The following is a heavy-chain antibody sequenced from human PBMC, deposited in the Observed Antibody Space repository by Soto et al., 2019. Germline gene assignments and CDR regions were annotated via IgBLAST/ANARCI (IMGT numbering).Heavy chain of an antibody. CDR3: VRQDYYGSGSYSHFDY. V-gene: IGHV4-39*01. J-gene: IGHJ4*02. CDR1: GGSISSSSYY. Sequence: QPQLQESGPGLVKPSETLSLTCTVSGGSISSSSYYWGWIRQPPGKGLEWIGNIYYSGSTYYNPSLKSRVTISVDTSKNQFSLKLSSVTAADTAVYYCVRQDYYGSGSYSHFDYWGQGTLVTVCS. CDR2: IYYSGST. D-gene: IGHD3-10*01.